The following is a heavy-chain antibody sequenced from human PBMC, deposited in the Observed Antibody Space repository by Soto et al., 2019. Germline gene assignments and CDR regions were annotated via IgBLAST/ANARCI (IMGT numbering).Heavy chain of an antibody. J-gene: IGHJ6*02. CDR1: GYTFPSYD. CDR2: MNPKSGNT. Sequence: GASVKVSCKASGYTFPSYDINWLRQATGQGLEWMGWMNPKSGNTGYAQKFQGRVTMTRNTSISTAYMELSSLRSEDTAVYYCARVGYYYDSSGYYSDGMDVWGQGTTVTV. CDR3: ARVGYYYDSSGYYSDGMDV. D-gene: IGHD3-22*01. V-gene: IGHV1-8*01.